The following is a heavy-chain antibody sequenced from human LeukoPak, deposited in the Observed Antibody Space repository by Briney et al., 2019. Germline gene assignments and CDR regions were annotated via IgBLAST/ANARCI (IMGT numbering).Heavy chain of an antibody. CDR2: ISGGGGST. V-gene: IGHV3-23*01. CDR1: GFTFSIYA. CDR3: AKALGITGTPGDGMDV. Sequence: GGSLRLSCAASGFTFSIYAMSWVRQAPGKGLEWVSVISGGGGSTYYADSVKGRFTISSDNSKNTLYLRMNGLRGEDTAVYYCAKALGITGTPGDGMDVWGQGTTVTVSS. D-gene: IGHD1-20*01. J-gene: IGHJ6*02.